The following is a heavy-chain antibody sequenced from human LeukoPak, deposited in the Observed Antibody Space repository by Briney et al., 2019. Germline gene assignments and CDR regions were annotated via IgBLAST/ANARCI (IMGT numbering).Heavy chain of an antibody. CDR1: SGSISTYY. Sequence: PSETLSLTCTVSSGSISTYYWSWIRQPPGKGLEWIGYIYYSETTKYNPSLKSRVTISVDTSKNQFSLKLSSVTAADTAVYYCARALYFGSGSPYYYMDVWGKGTTVITSS. CDR2: IYYSETT. D-gene: IGHD3-10*01. J-gene: IGHJ6*03. CDR3: ARALYFGSGSPYYYMDV. V-gene: IGHV4-59*01.